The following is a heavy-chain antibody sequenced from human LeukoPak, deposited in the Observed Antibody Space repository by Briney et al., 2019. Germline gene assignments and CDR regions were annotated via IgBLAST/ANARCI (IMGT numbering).Heavy chain of an antibody. J-gene: IGHJ5*02. CDR3: ARVFPPINGYGSGSYSFLGSLDP. V-gene: IGHV1-69*13. CDR2: IIPFFGTA. CDR1: GGTFSSYV. D-gene: IGHD3-10*01. Sequence: SVKVSCKASGGTFSSYVIIWVRQAPGQGLEWMGGIIPFFGTANYAQKFQGRVTITAYESTSTAYMELSSPRSEATAVYYCARVFPPINGYGSGSYSFLGSLDPWGQGTLVTVSS.